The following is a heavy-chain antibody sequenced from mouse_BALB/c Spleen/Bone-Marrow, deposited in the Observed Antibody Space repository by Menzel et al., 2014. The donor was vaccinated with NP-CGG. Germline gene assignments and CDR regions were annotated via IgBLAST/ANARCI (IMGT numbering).Heavy chain of an antibody. CDR3: ALSTTATFSYWYCDV. CDR2: IDPANGYS. Sequence: VQLQQSGAELVKPGASVKLSCTASGFNIKDTYMHWVKQRPEQGLEWIGRIDPANGYSIYDPKFQGKATIPADTTSNTAHMQHSSLTSEDTAVYYCALSTTATFSYWYCDVGGAGTTVTVSS. V-gene: IGHV14-3*02. CDR1: GFNIKDTY. J-gene: IGHJ1*01. D-gene: IGHD1-2*01.